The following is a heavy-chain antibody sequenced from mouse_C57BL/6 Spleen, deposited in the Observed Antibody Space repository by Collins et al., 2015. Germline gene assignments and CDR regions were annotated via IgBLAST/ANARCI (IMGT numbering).Heavy chain of an antibody. CDR1: GYTFTDHT. J-gene: IGHJ1*03. CDR2: IYPRDGTT. Sequence: VKPETSVKISCKVSGYTFTDHTIHWMKQRPEQGLEWIGYIYPRDGTTKYNEKFKGKATLTADKSSSTAYMQLNSLTSEDSPVYFCARRGGYVWYFDVWGTGTTVTVSS. D-gene: IGHD3-2*02. CDR3: ARRGGYVWYFDV. V-gene: IGHV1-78*01.